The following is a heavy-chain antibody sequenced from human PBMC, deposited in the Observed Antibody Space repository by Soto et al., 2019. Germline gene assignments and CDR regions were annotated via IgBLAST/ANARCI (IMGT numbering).Heavy chain of an antibody. D-gene: IGHD6-13*01. CDR2: IDYSVST. V-gene: IGHV4-31*03. CDR3: VAAADGTGDY. J-gene: IGHJ4*02. Sequence: HVQLQDSGPGLVKPSQTLSLTCTVSGGSISSGAYYWRWIRQHPGKGLEGIGYIDYSVSTYYNPSLTSRVTISVYTSNNQCSQKLISVTAADTDVYYCVAAADGTGDYWGQGTLVTVSS. CDR1: GGSISSGAYY.